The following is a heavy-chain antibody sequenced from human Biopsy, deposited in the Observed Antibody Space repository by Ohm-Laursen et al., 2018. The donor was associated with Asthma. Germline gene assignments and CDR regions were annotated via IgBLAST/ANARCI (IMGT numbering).Heavy chain of an antibody. D-gene: IGHD3-10*01. CDR3: ARGPNYHGSGRAPIGMDV. CDR2: IYYTGSD. V-gene: IGHV4-61*01. CDR1: GGSVSTGSYY. J-gene: IGHJ6*02. Sequence: SDTLSLTCTVSGGSVSTGSYYWSWIRQPPGKGLEWLGYIYYTGSDNYNPSLKSRVTILVDTSKNQFSLRLNSVSAADTAVYYCARGPNYHGSGRAPIGMDVWGQGTTVTVSS.